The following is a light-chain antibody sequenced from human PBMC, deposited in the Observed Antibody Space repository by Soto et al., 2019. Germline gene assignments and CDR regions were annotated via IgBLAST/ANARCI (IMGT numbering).Light chain of an antibody. CDR2: SNN. CDR3: AAWDDSLNGVV. Sequence: QSVLTQPPSASGTPGQRVTISCSGSSSNIGSNTVNWYQQLPGTAPKLLIYSNNQRPSGVPDRFSGSKSGTSASLASSGLQSEDEADYYCAAWDDSLNGVVFGTGTKVTVL. V-gene: IGLV1-44*01. CDR1: SSNIGSNT. J-gene: IGLJ1*01.